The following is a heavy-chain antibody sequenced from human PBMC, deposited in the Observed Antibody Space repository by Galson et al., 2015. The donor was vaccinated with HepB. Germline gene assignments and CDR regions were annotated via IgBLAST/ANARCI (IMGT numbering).Heavy chain of an antibody. J-gene: IGHJ3*02. D-gene: IGHD5-12*01. V-gene: IGHV1-3*01. CDR3: ARGRGYSGYKDAFDI. CDR2: INAGNGNT. Sequence: SVKVSCKASGYTFTSYAMHWVRQAPGQRLEWMGWINAGNGNTKYSQKFQGRVTITRDTSASTAYMELSSLRSEDTAVYYCARGRGYSGYKDAFDIWGQGTMVTVSS. CDR1: GYTFTSYA.